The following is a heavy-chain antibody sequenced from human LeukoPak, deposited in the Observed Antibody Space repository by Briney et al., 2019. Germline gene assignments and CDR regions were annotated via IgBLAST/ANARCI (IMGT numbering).Heavy chain of an antibody. CDR2: ISYDGSNK. Sequence: PGGSLRLSCAASGFTFSSYAMHWVRQAPGKGLERVAVISYDGSNKYYADSVKGRFTISRDNSKNTLYLQMNSLRAEDTAVHYCARDRVVARFDYWGQGTLVTVSS. CDR3: ARDRVVARFDY. D-gene: IGHD3-22*01. CDR1: GFTFSSYA. V-gene: IGHV3-30*04. J-gene: IGHJ4*02.